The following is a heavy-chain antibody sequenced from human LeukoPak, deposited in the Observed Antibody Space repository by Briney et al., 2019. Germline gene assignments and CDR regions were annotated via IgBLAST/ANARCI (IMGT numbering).Heavy chain of an antibody. V-gene: IGHV3-30-3*01. CDR1: GFTFSSYA. Sequence: GGSLRPSCAASGFTFSSYAMHWVRQAPGKGLEWVAVISYDGSNKYYADSVKGRFTISRDNSKNTLYLQMNSLRAEDTAVYYCAREYGSSSGGYWGQGTLVTVSS. D-gene: IGHD6-13*01. CDR3: AREYGSSSGGY. J-gene: IGHJ4*02. CDR2: ISYDGSNK.